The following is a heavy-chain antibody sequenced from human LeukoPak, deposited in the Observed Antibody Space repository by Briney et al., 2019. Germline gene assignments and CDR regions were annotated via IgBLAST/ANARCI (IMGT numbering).Heavy chain of an antibody. CDR3: AKNSDSSGYPNWFDP. V-gene: IGHV3-23*01. CDR2: ISGSGGST. J-gene: IGHJ5*02. CDR1: GFTFSSYA. D-gene: IGHD3-22*01. Sequence: PGGSLRLSCAASGFTFSSYAMSWVRQAPGKGLEWVSAISGSGGSTYYADSVKGRFTISRDNSTNTLYLQMNSLRAEDTAVYYCAKNSDSSGYPNWFDPWGQGTLVAVSS.